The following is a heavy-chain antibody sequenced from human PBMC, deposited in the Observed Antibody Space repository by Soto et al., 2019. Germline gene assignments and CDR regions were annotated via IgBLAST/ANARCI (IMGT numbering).Heavy chain of an antibody. CDR2: IYYSGST. Sequence: QVQLQESGPGLVKPSETLSLTCTVSGGSISSYYWSWIRQPPGKGLEWFGYIYYSGSTNYNPSLKSRVTISVDTSKNQFSLKLSSVTAADTAVYYCARLSGGYGQFYYYYYYMDVWGKGTTVTVSS. V-gene: IGHV4-59*08. J-gene: IGHJ6*03. CDR3: ARLSGGYGQFYYYYYYMDV. D-gene: IGHD5-18*01. CDR1: GGSISSYY.